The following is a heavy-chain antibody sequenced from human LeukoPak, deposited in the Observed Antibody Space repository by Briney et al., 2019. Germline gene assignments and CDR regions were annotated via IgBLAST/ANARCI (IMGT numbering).Heavy chain of an antibody. Sequence: IQPGGSLRLSCAASGFTISTNYMSWVRQAPGKGLEWVSVIHSGGSTYYADSVKGRFTISRDNSKNTLYLQMNSLRVEDTAVYYCAGDPPVCSTSCLDYWGQGTLVTVSS. CDR2: IHSGGST. V-gene: IGHV3-53*01. D-gene: IGHD2-2*01. CDR1: GFTISTNY. J-gene: IGHJ4*02. CDR3: AGDPPVCSTSCLDY.